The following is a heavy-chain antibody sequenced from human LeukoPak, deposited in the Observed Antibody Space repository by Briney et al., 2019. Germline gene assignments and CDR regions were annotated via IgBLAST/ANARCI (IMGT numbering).Heavy chain of an antibody. J-gene: IGHJ4*02. V-gene: IGHV4-59*01. CDR3: ARESGVSGSTVDFDY. D-gene: IGHD1-7*01. Sequence: PSETLSLTRTVSGGSINNYYWSWIRQPPGKTLEWLGHVYFSGVTTYNPSLKSRVTISVDTSKNQFSLKLNSVTAADTAVYYCARESGVSGSTVDFDYWGQGTLVTVSS. CDR1: GGSINNYY. CDR2: VYFSGVT.